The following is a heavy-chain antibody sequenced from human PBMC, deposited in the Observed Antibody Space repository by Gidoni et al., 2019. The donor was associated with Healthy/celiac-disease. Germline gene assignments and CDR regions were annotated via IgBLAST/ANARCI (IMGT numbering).Heavy chain of an antibody. CDR1: AFTLSCYA. CDR2: ISGSGGGT. V-gene: IGHV3-23*01. Sequence: EVQLLESGGGLLQPGGSLLLSCAPSAFTLSCYAMSWVRQAKGKGMAWVSAISGSGGGTYYEDSVKGRFTITRDNSKNTLYLQMNSLRAEDTAVDYCARSGIAVAGNDYWGQGTLVTVSS. CDR3: ARSGIAVAGNDY. J-gene: IGHJ4*02. D-gene: IGHD6-19*01.